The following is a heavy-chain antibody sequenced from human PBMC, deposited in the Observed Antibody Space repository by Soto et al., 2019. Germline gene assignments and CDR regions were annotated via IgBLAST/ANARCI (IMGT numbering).Heavy chain of an antibody. Sequence: GGSLRLSCTASQFTLSTFWMNWVRQAPGKGLEWVANIKSDGSATDYADSVKGRFTISRDNSKNTLYLQMNSLRAEDTAVYYCRTDLDYGMDVWGQGTTVTVSS. CDR2: IKSDGSAT. CDR3: RTDLDYGMDV. J-gene: IGHJ6*02. CDR1: QFTLSTFW. D-gene: IGHD2-21*02. V-gene: IGHV3-7*01.